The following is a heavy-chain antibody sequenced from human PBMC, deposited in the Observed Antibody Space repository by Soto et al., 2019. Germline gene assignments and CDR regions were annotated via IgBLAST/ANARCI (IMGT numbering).Heavy chain of an antibody. J-gene: IGHJ4*02. D-gene: IGHD1-26*01. CDR3: ARGGLSIVYIDY. CDR2: ISSSGDST. CDR1: GFTFNSYA. Sequence: EVQLLESGGTLVQPGGSLRLSCAASGFTFNSYAMSWVRQAPGKGLEWVSGISSSGDSTFYADSVKGRFTISRDNSKNTLRLQMDSLRAEDTAVYYCARGGLSIVYIDYWGQGTLVTVSP. V-gene: IGHV3-23*01.